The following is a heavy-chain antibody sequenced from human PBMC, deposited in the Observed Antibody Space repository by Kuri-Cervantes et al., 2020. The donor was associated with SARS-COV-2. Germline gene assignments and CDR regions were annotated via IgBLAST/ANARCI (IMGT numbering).Heavy chain of an antibody. CDR1: GYTFTGYY. J-gene: IGHJ2*01. CDR2: INPNSGGT. D-gene: IGHD3-10*01. V-gene: IGHV1-2*02. Sequence: ASVKVSCKASGYTFTGYYMHSVRQAPGQGLEWMGWINPNSGGTNYAQKFQGRVTMTRDTSISTAYMELSRLRSDDTAVYYCARTITMVRGVTPDWYFDLWGRGTLVTVSS. CDR3: ARTITMVRGVTPDWYFDL.